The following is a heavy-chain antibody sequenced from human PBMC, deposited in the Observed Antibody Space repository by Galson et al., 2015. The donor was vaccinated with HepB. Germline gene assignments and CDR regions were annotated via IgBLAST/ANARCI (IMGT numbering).Heavy chain of an antibody. D-gene: IGHD3-10*01. CDR2: IKSETDGGTT. CDR1: GFTFSNAW. V-gene: IGHV3-15*01. CDR3: TTDLDFYYGSGSYYYHGMDV. Sequence: SLRLSCAASGFTFSNAWMSWVRQAPGKGLEWVGRIKSETDGGTTDYAAPVKGRFTISRDDSKNTLYLQMNSLKTEDTAVYYCTTDLDFYYGSGSYYYHGMDVWGQGTTVTVSS. J-gene: IGHJ6*02.